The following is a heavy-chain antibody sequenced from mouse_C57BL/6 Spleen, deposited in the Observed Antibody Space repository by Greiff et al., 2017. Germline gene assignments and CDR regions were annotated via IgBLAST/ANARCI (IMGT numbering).Heavy chain of an antibody. Sequence: VQLQQSDAELVKPGASVKISCKVSGYTFTDHTIHWMKQRPEQGLEWIGYIYPRDGSTKYNEKFTGKATLTADKSSSTAYMQLNSLTSEDSAVYFCARDHGYDEGDVDYWGQGTTLTVSS. V-gene: IGHV1-78*01. D-gene: IGHD2-2*01. J-gene: IGHJ2*01. CDR2: IYPRDGST. CDR1: GYTFTDHT. CDR3: ARDHGYDEGDVDY.